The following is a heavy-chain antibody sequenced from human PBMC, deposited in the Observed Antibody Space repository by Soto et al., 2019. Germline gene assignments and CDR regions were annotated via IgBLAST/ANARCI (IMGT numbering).Heavy chain of an antibody. CDR3: ARGPTVWGSYRSFVY. Sequence: SETLSLTCTVSGGPISSGDYYWSWIRQPPGKGLEWIGYIYYSGSTYYNPSLKSRVTISVDTSKNQFSLKLSSVTAADTAVYYRARGPTVWGSYRSFVYWGQGTLVTVSS. CDR2: IYYSGST. CDR1: GGPISSGDYY. D-gene: IGHD3-16*02. V-gene: IGHV4-30-4*01. J-gene: IGHJ4*02.